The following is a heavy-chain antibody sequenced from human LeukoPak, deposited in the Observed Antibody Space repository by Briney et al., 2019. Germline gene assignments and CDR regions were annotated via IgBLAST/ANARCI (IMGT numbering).Heavy chain of an antibody. J-gene: IGHJ6*03. D-gene: IGHD2-15*01. CDR3: ARARGYDCSGGSCYDHPIGRLRYYYYYMDV. CDR2: IYTSGST. Sequence: PSETLSLTCTVSGGSISSGSYYWSWIRQPAGKGLEWIGRIYTSGSTNYNPSLKSRVTISVDTSKNQFSLKLSSVTAADTAVYYCARARGYDCSGGSCYDHPIGRLRYYYYYMDVWGKGTTVTISS. CDR1: GGSISSGSYY. V-gene: IGHV4-61*02.